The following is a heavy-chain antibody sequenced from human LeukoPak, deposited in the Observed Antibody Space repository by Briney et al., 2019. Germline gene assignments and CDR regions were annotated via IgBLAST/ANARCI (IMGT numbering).Heavy chain of an antibody. J-gene: IGHJ6*02. CDR3: TRHGVMTTVTTGPEDYYYGMDV. V-gene: IGHV3-73*01. Sequence: GGSLRLSCAASGFTFSGSAMLWVRQASGEGLEGVRHIRSKANKYVTAYAASVKGRFTISRDDSKNTAYLQMNSLKTEDTAVYYCTRHGVMTTVTTGPEDYYYGMDVWGQGTTVTVSS. D-gene: IGHD4-17*01. CDR1: GFTFSGSA. CDR2: IRSKANKYVT.